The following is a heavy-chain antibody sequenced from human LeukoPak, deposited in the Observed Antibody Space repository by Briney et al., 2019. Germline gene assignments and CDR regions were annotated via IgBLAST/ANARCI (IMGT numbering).Heavy chain of an antibody. V-gene: IGHV3-23*01. CDR1: GFTFSSYA. CDR2: ISGSGGST. CDR3: AKDLSMVRGVKPPFDP. D-gene: IGHD3-10*01. Sequence: GGSLRLSCAASGFTFSSYAMSWVRQAPGEGLEWVSAISGSGGSTYYADSVKGRFTISRDNSKNTLYLQMNSLRAEDTAVYYCAKDLSMVRGVKPPFDPWGQGTLVTVSS. J-gene: IGHJ5*02.